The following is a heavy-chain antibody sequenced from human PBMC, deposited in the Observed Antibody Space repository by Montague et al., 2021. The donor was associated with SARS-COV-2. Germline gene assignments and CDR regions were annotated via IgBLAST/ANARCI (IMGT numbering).Heavy chain of an antibody. J-gene: IGHJ4*02. V-gene: IGHV4-61*01. CDR3: ARDRQLYNSHSGFDS. CDR2: IFYSGST. CDR1: GGSIGNCTYY. Sequence: SETLSLTCTVSGGSIGNCTYYWGWVRQPPGKGLEWIGYIFYSGSTNYNPSLKSRITISVDTSKNQFSLRLTSVTAADTAIYYCARDRQLYNSHSGFDSWGQGILVTVSS. D-gene: IGHD3-3*01.